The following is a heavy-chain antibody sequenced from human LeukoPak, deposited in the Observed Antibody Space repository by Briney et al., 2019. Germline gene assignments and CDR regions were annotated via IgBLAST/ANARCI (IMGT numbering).Heavy chain of an antibody. CDR2: MKKDGSEP. V-gene: IGHV3-7*01. J-gene: IGHJ4*02. D-gene: IGHD3-10*01. CDR1: GFTFSSYS. CDR3: GRHRSGSGTYFIDH. Sequence: GGSLRLSCVVSGFTFSSYSMIWVRQAPGKGLQWVANMKKDGSEPNYGDSVKGRFTISRDNAKNSLYLQMNSLRAEDTAVYYCGRHRSGSGTYFIDHWGQGTLVSVSS.